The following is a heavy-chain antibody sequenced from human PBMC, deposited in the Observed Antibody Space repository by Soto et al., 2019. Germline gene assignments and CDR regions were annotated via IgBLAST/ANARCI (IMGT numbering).Heavy chain of an antibody. CDR2: ISDSGNT. Sequence: PSETLSLTCTDTGGSINGGNYYWSWIRQPPGKGLEWIGYISDSGNTFYTPSLASRLTVSLDTSQNYFTLELTSVTAADTAIYYCARDLKNDSGDYIVLDAFDVWGHGTMVTVSS. CDR3: ARDLKNDSGDYIVLDAFDV. D-gene: IGHD4-17*01. J-gene: IGHJ3*01. CDR1: GGSINGGNYY. V-gene: IGHV4-31*03.